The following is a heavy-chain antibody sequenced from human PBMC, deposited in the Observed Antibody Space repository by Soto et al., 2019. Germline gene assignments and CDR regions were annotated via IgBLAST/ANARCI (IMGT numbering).Heavy chain of an antibody. V-gene: IGHV3-30-3*01. J-gene: IGHJ4*02. CDR1: GFTFSSYA. CDR2: ISYDGSNK. Sequence: QVQLVESGGGVVQPGRSLRLSCAASGFTFSSYAMHWVRQAPGKGLEWVAVISYDGSNKYYADSVKGRFTISRDNSKNTLYLQMNSLRAEDTAVYYCARASRILTGYYPGIVGGFDYWGQGTLVTVSS. D-gene: IGHD3-9*01. CDR3: ARASRILTGYYPGIVGGFDY.